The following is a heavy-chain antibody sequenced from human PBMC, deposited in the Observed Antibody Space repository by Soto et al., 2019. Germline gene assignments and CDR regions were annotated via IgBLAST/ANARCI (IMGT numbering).Heavy chain of an antibody. D-gene: IGHD2-15*01. CDR3: ARGGGTNPHRHAFDL. CDR2: IYSGGST. J-gene: IGHJ3*01. V-gene: IGHV3-53*01. Sequence: EVQLVESGGGLIQPGGSLRLSCAASGFTVSSNYMSWVRQAPGKGLEWVSVIYSGGSTYYADSVKGRFTISRDNSKNTLYLQMNRLRAEDTAVYYCARGGGTNPHRHAFDLWGQGTMVTVSS. CDR1: GFTVSSNY.